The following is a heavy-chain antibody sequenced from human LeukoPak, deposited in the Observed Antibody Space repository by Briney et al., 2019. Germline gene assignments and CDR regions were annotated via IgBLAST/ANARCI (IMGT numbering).Heavy chain of an antibody. Sequence: PSETLSLTCTVSGGSISSYYWSWIRQPAGKGLEWIGRIYTSGSTNYNPSLKSRVTMSVDTSKNQFSLKLSSVTAADTTVHYCARDARTVTTFWYFDYWGQGTLVTVSS. CDR3: ARDARTVTTFWYFDY. CDR2: IYTSGST. J-gene: IGHJ4*02. CDR1: GGSISSYY. V-gene: IGHV4-4*07. D-gene: IGHD4-17*01.